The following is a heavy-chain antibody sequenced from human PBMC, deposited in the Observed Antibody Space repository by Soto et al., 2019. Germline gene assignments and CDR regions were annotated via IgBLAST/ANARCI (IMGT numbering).Heavy chain of an antibody. CDR3: AGSDIVVVVADYGNAFDI. V-gene: IGHV1-3*01. J-gene: IGHJ3*02. D-gene: IGHD2-15*01. CDR2: INAGNGNT. Sequence: ASVKVSCKASGYTFTSYAMRWVRQAPGQRLEWMGWINAGNGNTKYSQKFQGRVTITRDTSASTAYMELSSLRSEDTAVYYCAGSDIVVVVADYGNAFDIWGQGTMVTVSS. CDR1: GYTFTSYA.